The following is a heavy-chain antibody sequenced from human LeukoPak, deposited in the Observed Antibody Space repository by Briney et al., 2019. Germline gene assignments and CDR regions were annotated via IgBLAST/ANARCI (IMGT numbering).Heavy chain of an antibody. CDR1: GFTFSDYY. V-gene: IGHV3-11*01. J-gene: IGHJ6*02. CDR2: ISSSGSTI. CDR3: ARTPAYSSGWYEGYYYYYGMDV. D-gene: IGHD6-19*01. Sequence: GGSLRLSCAASGFTFSDYYVSWIRQAPGKGLEWVSYISSSGSTIYYADSVKGRFTISRDNAKNSLYLQMNSLRAEDTAVYYCARTPAYSSGWYEGYYYYYGMDVWGQGTTVTVSS.